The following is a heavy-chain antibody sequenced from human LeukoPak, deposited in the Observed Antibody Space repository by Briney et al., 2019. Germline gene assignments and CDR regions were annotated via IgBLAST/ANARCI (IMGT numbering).Heavy chain of an antibody. Sequence: PSGTLSLTCAVSGGSISSSNWWSWVRQPPGKGLEWTGEIYHSGSTNYNPSLKSRVTISVDKSKNQFSLKLSSVTAADTAVYYCASRPYSSSFQYFQHWGQGTLVTVSS. V-gene: IGHV4-4*02. CDR2: IYHSGST. D-gene: IGHD6-13*01. J-gene: IGHJ1*01. CDR3: ASRPYSSSFQYFQH. CDR1: GGSISSSNW.